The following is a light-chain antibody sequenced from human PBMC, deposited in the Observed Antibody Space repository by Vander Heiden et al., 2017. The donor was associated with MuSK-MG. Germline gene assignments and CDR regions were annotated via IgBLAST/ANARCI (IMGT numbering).Light chain of an antibody. CDR1: QRISSTD. J-gene: IGKJ5*01. V-gene: IGKV3-20*01. CDR2: GAS. CDR3: QQYAGSPVT. Sequence: ESVLTQSPGSLPLSPGEGATLSCRASQRISSTDLAWYQQKRGPAPRLLIDGASHRAKGIPDRFRGSGSGTDFTLTSSRLEPEDFAVSYCQQYAGSPVTFGPGTRLELK.